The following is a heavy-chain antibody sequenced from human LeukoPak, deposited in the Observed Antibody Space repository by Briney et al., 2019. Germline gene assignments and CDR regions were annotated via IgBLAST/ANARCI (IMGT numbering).Heavy chain of an antibody. Sequence: GGSLRLSCAASGFTFSSYAMSWVRQAPGKGLEWVSAISGCGGSTYYADSVKGRFTISRDNSKNTLYLQMNSLRAEDTAVYYCAKVKYSYGYGVSDYWGQGTLVTVSS. J-gene: IGHJ4*02. V-gene: IGHV3-23*01. CDR3: AKVKYSYGYGVSDY. CDR2: ISGCGGST. CDR1: GFTFSSYA. D-gene: IGHD5-18*01.